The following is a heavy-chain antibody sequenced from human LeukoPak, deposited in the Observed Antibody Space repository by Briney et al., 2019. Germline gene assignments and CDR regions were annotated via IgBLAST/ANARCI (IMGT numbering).Heavy chain of an antibody. Sequence: GGSLRLSCAASGFTFSTYWMSWVREAPGKGLEWVANIKEDGSEKYYGDSVKGRFTISRDNAKNSLYLQMNSLRAEDTAVYYCARDSSGYQWGQGTLVTVSS. CDR3: ARDSSGYQ. CDR2: IKEDGSEK. J-gene: IGHJ4*02. CDR1: GFTFSTYW. V-gene: IGHV3-7*01. D-gene: IGHD3-22*01.